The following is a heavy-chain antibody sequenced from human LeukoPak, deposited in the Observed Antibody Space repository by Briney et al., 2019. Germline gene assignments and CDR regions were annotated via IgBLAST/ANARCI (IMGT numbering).Heavy chain of an antibody. D-gene: IGHD3-10*01. CDR3: ASGDWGITTPVGPAGY. CDR1: GFTFSDYF. J-gene: IGHJ4*02. V-gene: IGHV3-11*03. CDR2: ISQTSDDK. Sequence: GGSLRLSCAASGFTFSDYFMSWFRRAPGKGLEWVSYISQTSDDKRYADSVKGRFTISRDNAKNSLDLQMNSLRAEDTAVYYCASGDWGITTPVGPAGYWGQGTLVTVSS.